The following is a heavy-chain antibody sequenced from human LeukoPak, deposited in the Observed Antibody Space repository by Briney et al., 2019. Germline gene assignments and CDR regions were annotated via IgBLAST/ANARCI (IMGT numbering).Heavy chain of an antibody. V-gene: IGHV4-34*01. CDR3: ARVPPPRNTVRDAPDY. CDR2: INHSGST. J-gene: IGHJ4*02. Sequence: PSETLSLTCAVYGGSFSGYYWSWIRQPPGKGLEWIGEINHSGSTNYNPSLKSRVTISVDTSKNQFSLKLSSVTAADTAVYYCARVPPPRNTVRDAPDYWGQGTLVTVSS. CDR1: GGSFSGYY. D-gene: IGHD4-11*01.